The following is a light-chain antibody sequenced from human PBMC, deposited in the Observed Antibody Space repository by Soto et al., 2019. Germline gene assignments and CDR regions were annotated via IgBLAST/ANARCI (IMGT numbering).Light chain of an antibody. CDR3: QKYTDWPYT. Sequence: EIMMTQSPATLSVSPGERATLSCRASHSVSSNLAWYQHKPGQSPRLLIYGASTRATDIPGRFSGSGSGTEFTLTISSLQSEDFAVYYCQKYTDWPYTFGQGTKLEIQ. CDR1: HSVSSN. V-gene: IGKV3-15*01. J-gene: IGKJ2*01. CDR2: GAS.